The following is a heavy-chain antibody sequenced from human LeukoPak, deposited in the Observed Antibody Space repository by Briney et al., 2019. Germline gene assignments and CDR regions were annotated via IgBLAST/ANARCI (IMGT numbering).Heavy chain of an antibody. CDR3: ARLTYGSGSYCYFDY. V-gene: IGHV4-39*01. Sequence: PSEPLSLTCTVSGGSITSSTYYWGWIRQPPGKGLEWIGSIYDSGNTYYNPSLKSRVTISVDTSKNQFSLKLSSVTAADTAVYYCARLTYGSGSYCYFDYWGQGTLVTVSS. J-gene: IGHJ4*02. CDR1: GGSITSSTYY. CDR2: IYDSGNT. D-gene: IGHD3-10*01.